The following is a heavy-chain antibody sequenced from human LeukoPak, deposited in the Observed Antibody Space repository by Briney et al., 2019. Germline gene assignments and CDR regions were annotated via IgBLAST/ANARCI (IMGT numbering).Heavy chain of an antibody. D-gene: IGHD3-10*01. CDR3: ARSSMVRGVIPDY. Sequence: PSETLSLTCTVSGGSISSYYWSWIRQPPGKGLEWIGYIYYSGSTYYNPSLKSRVTISVDTSKNQFSLKLSSVTAADTAVYYCARSSMVRGVIPDYWGQGTLVTVSS. V-gene: IGHV4-59*12. J-gene: IGHJ4*02. CDR2: IYYSGST. CDR1: GGSISSYY.